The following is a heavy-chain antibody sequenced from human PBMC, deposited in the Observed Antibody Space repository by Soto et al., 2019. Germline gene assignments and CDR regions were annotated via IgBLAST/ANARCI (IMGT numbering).Heavy chain of an antibody. Sequence: QVQLVQSGAEVKKPGASVKVSCKASGYTFTSYAMHWVRQAPGQRLEWMGWINAGNGNTKYSQKFQGRVTITRDTSASTAYMEQSSLRSEDTAVYYCARDPGYSYGYNWGQGTLVTVSS. J-gene: IGHJ4*02. V-gene: IGHV1-3*01. CDR1: GYTFTSYA. D-gene: IGHD5-18*01. CDR3: ARDPGYSYGYN. CDR2: INAGNGNT.